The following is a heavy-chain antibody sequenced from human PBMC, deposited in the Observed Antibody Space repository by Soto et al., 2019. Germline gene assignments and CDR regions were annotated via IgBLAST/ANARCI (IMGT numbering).Heavy chain of an antibody. CDR1: GFTFSSYW. Sequence: GGSLGLSCAASGFTFSSYWMHWVRQAPGKGLVWVSRINSDGSSTSYADSVKGRFTISRDNAKNTLYLQMNSLRAEDTAVYYCARGPDDSSIDYWGQGTLVTVSS. D-gene: IGHD3-22*01. CDR2: INSDGSST. J-gene: IGHJ4*02. V-gene: IGHV3-74*01. CDR3: ARGPDDSSIDY.